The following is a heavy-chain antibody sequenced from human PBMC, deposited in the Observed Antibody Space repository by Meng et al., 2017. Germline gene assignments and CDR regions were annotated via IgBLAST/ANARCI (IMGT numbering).Heavy chain of an antibody. V-gene: IGHV1-8*01. Sequence: QLGQSGAEVKKPGASVKVSSKPYRVTLASDDINWVPQATRQGLEWMGWLNPNSGNTGYAQKFQARVTMTWNTSISTAYMELSSLSSEYTAVYYCARGPNRWTGFDYWGQGTLVTVSS. J-gene: IGHJ4*02. CDR1: RVTLASDD. D-gene: IGHD3/OR15-3a*01. CDR2: LNPNSGNT. CDR3: ARGPNRWTGFDY.